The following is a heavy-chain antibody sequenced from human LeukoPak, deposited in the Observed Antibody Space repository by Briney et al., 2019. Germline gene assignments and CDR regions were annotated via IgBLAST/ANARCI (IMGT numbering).Heavy chain of an antibody. CDR1: GGSISSYY. CDR2: IYYSGST. CDR3: ASMYYDILTGYAHFDY. J-gene: IGHJ4*02. Sequence: SETLSLTCTVSGGSISSYYWSWIRQPPGKGLEWIGYIYYSGSTNYNPSLKSRVTISVDTSKNQFSLKPSSVTAADTAVYYCASMYYDILTGYAHFDYWGQGTLVTVSS. D-gene: IGHD3-9*01. V-gene: IGHV4-59*01.